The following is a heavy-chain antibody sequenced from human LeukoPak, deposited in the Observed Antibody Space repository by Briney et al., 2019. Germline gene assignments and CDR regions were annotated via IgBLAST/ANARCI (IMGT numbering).Heavy chain of an antibody. J-gene: IGHJ4*02. V-gene: IGHV3-20*04. CDR3: ASQYYGSGSFLDPVDY. D-gene: IGHD3-10*01. CDR1: GFTFDDYG. Sequence: GGSLRLSCAASGFTFDDYGMSWVRQAPGKGLEWVSGINWNGGSTGYADSVKGRFTISRDNAKNSLYLQMNSPRAEDTALYYCASQYYGSGSFLDPVDYWGQGTLVTVSS. CDR2: INWNGGST.